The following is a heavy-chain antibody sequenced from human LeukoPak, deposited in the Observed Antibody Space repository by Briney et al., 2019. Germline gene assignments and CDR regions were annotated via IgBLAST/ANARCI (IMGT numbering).Heavy chain of an antibody. CDR2: IWYDGSNK. J-gene: IGHJ6*02. V-gene: IGHV3-33*01. CDR3: ARDRSIVAADYYYYGMDV. CDR1: GFTFSSYG. D-gene: IGHD1-26*01. Sequence: GGSLTLSCAASGFTFSSYGMHWVRQAPGKGLEWVAVIWYDGSNKYYADSVKGRFTISIDNSKNTLYLQMTSLRGEDTAVYYCARDRSIVAADYYYYGMDVWGQGTTVTVSS.